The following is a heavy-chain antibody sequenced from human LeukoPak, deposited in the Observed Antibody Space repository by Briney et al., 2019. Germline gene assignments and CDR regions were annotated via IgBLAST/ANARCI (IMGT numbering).Heavy chain of an antibody. D-gene: IGHD2-2*01. CDR3: SVVPAARDALDI. J-gene: IGHJ3*02. CDR2: ISSSSSYI. CDR1: GFTFSSYS. Sequence: GGSLRLSCAASGFTFSSYSMNWVRQAPGKRLEWVSSISSSSSYIYYADSVKGRFTISRDNAKNSLYLQMNSLRAEDTAVYYRSVVPAARDALDIWGQVTMVTVSS. V-gene: IGHV3-21*01.